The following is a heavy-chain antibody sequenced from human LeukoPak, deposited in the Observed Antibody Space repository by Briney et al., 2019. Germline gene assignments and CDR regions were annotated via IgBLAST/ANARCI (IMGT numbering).Heavy chain of an antibody. CDR2: IKEDGSEK. J-gene: IGHJ4*02. CDR3: ARGLWGLDY. V-gene: IGHV3-7*04. CDR1: GFTFSSYW. Sequence: GGSLRLSCAASGFTFSSYWMSWVRQAPGKGLEWVANIKEDGSEKDYVDSVKGRLTISRDNAKNSLYLQMNSLRAEDTAVYYCARGLWGLDYWGQGTLVTVSS. D-gene: IGHD3-10*01.